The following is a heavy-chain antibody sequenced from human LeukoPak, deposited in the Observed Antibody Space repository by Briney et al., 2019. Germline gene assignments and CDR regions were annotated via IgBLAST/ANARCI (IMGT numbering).Heavy chain of an antibody. CDR3: ARVKSGSYYLDY. Sequence: SETLSLTCTVSGGSISSYYWSWIRQPAGKGLEWIGRIYSSGGTDYNPSLKSRVTMSVDTSKNQFSLKLRSVTAADTAVYYCARVKSGSYYLDYWGQGTLVTVSS. CDR2: IYSSGGT. CDR1: GGSISSYY. D-gene: IGHD1-26*01. V-gene: IGHV4-4*07. J-gene: IGHJ4*02.